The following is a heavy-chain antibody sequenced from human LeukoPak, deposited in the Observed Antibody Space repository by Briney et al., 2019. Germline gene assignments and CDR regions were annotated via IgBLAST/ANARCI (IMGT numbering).Heavy chain of an antibody. D-gene: IGHD7-27*01. CDR3: ARSPVTGDPSDAFDI. V-gene: IGHV1-46*04. CDR2: INPSGGGT. J-gene: IGHJ3*02. CDR1: GYTFTGYY. Sequence: ASVKVSCKASGYTFTGYYMHWVRQAPGQGLEWVGIINPSGGGTSYAQNLQGRVTMTRDTSTGIVYMELSSLRSEDTAVYYCARSPVTGDPSDAFDIWGQGTMVTVSS.